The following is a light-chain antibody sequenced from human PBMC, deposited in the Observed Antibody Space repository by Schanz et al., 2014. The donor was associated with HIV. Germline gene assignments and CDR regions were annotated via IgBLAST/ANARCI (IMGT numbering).Light chain of an antibody. Sequence: QSVLTQPPSLSGAPGQRVSLSCNGSSSNIGAGYHVHWYLQFPGTAPRLLIYDDNNRPSGVPDRFSASRSGASASLAITGLQAEDEGDYYCAAWDDSLSGWVFGGGTKLTVL. J-gene: IGLJ3*02. V-gene: IGLV1-40*01. CDR1: SSNIGAGYH. CDR3: AAWDDSLSGWV. CDR2: DDN.